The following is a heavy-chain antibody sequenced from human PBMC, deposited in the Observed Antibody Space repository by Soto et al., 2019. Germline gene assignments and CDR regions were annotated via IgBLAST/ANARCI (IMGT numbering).Heavy chain of an antibody. CDR2: IYATGTT. V-gene: IGHV4-4*07. D-gene: IGHD1-1*01. CDR1: GAFISGYY. J-gene: IGHJ5*02. Sequence: QVQLQESGPGLVKPSETLSLTCTVSGAFISGYYWSWIRKSAGKGLEWIGRIYATGTTDYNPSLKSRVMMSVDTSKKQFSLRLRSVTAADTAVYYCVRDGTKTLRDWFDPWGQGISVTVSS. CDR3: VRDGTKTLRDWFDP.